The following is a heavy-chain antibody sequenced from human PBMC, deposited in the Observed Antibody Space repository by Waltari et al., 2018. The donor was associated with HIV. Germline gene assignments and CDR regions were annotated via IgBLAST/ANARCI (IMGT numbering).Heavy chain of an antibody. CDR1: GFTFSSYA. Sequence: EVLLVESGGGLVKGGGSLRLSCAASGFTFSSYAMNWVRQAPGKGLGGGSAITVSGSTYYADSVKGRFSISRDNAKNSLYLQMDSLRAEDTALFYCARGPYNAGWFPLEYWGQGTLVTVSS. J-gene: IGHJ4*02. D-gene: IGHD6-19*01. CDR2: ITVSGST. V-gene: IGHV3-21*01. CDR3: ARGPYNAGWFPLEY.